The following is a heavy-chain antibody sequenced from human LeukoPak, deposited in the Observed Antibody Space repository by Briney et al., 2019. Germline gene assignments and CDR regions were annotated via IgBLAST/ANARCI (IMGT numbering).Heavy chain of an antibody. CDR1: GGTFSSYA. Sequence: SVKVSCKASGGTFSSYAISWVRQAPGQGLEWMGRIIPILGIANYAQKFQGRVTITADKSTSTAYMELSSLRSEDTAVYYCAFRPEPVRGVITWFDPWGQGTLVTVSS. V-gene: IGHV1-69*04. J-gene: IGHJ5*02. CDR3: AFRPEPVRGVITWFDP. D-gene: IGHD3-10*01. CDR2: IIPILGIA.